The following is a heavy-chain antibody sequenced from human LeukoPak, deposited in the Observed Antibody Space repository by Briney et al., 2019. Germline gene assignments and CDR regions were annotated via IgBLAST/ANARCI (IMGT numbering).Heavy chain of an antibody. D-gene: IGHD2-2*01. CDR2: ISSSSSTI. CDR3: ARDLVVPAAMADNWFDP. CDR1: GFTFSTYS. J-gene: IGHJ5*02. Sequence: GGSLRLSCAASGFTFSTYSMNWVRQAPGKGLEWVSYISSSSSTIYYADSVKGRFTISRDNAKNSLYLQMNSLRAEDTAVYYCARDLVVPAAMADNWFDPWGQGTLVTVSS. V-gene: IGHV3-48*01.